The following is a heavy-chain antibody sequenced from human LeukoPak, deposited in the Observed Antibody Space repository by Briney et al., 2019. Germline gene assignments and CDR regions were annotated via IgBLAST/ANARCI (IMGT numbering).Heavy chain of an antibody. V-gene: IGHV3-23*01. D-gene: IGHD6-13*01. CDR3: AKDPDSSWITGNWFDP. CDR1: GFTFSSYV. Sequence: PGGSLRLSCAASGFTFSSYVMSWVRQAPGKGLEWVSAISGSGAGTYYADSVKGRFTISRDNSKNTLYLQMNSLRAEDTAVYYCAKDPDSSWITGNWFDPWGQGTLVTVSS. CDR2: ISGSGAGT. J-gene: IGHJ5*02.